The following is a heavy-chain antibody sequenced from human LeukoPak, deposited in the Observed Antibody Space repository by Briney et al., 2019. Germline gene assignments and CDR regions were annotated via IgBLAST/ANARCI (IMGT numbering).Heavy chain of an antibody. CDR1: GFTFSSYG. CDR3: ARDYVRGNAAFDI. D-gene: IGHD3-16*01. Sequence: GRSLRLSCAASGFTFSSYGMHWVRQAPGKGLEWVAVIWYDGSNKYYADSVKGRFTISRDNSKNTLYLQMNSLRAEDTAVYYCARDYVRGNAAFDIWGQRTMVTVSS. CDR2: IWYDGSNK. V-gene: IGHV3-33*01. J-gene: IGHJ3*02.